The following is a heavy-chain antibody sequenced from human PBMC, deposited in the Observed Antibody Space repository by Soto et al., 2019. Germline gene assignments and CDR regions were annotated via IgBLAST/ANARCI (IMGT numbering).Heavy chain of an antibody. V-gene: IGHV3-21*01. CDR2: ISSSSSYI. Sequence: EVQLVESGGGLVKPGGSLRLSCAASGFTYSSYSMNWVRQAPGKGLEWVSSISSSSSYIYYADSVKGRFTISRDNAKNSLYLQMNSLRAEDTAVYYCARDLYSSSARYFDYWGQGTLVTVSS. CDR3: ARDLYSSSARYFDY. J-gene: IGHJ4*02. D-gene: IGHD6-6*01. CDR1: GFTYSSYS.